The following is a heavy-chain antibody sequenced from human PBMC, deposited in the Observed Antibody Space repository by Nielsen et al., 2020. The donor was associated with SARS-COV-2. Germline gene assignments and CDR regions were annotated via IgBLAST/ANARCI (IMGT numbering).Heavy chain of an antibody. V-gene: IGHV5-51*01. D-gene: IGHD3-9*01. J-gene: IGHJ4*02. Sequence: KVSCKASGYDFAYHWIGWVRQMPGKGLEWMGFIFPGDSDTKYSPSFQGQVTISVDKSITTAYLQWSSLRASDTAIYYCARNDILTGYSPDYWGQGTLVTVSS. CDR2: IFPGDSDT. CDR1: GYDFAYHW. CDR3: ARNDILTGYSPDY.